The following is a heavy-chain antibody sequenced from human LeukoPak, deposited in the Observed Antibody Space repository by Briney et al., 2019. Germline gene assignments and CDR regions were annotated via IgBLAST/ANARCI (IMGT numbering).Heavy chain of an antibody. D-gene: IGHD4-23*01. CDR3: ARRNSAWDAFDI. Sequence: SETLSLTCTVSGGAISRYYWSWIRQPPGKGLEWIGYIYYSGSTNYNPSLKSRVTVSVDTAKNQFSLKLSSVTAADTAVYYCARRNSAWDAFDIWGQGTMVTVSS. V-gene: IGHV4-59*08. J-gene: IGHJ3*02. CDR2: IYYSGST. CDR1: GGAISRYY.